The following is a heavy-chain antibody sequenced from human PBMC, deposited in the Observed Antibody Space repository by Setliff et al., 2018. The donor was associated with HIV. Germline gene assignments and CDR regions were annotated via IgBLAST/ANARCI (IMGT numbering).Heavy chain of an antibody. CDR1: GTSLNTYY. V-gene: IGHV4-34*01. CDR3: ARDYYDDTYYSPGIYYLYYMDV. CDR2: IDHSGST. Sequence: SETLSLTCAVYGTSLNTYYWTWIRYTPGRGLQWIGQIDHSGSTNYNPSLKSRVTLSVDASKNQFSLKVKSVTAADTAVYYCARDYYDDTYYSPGIYYLYYMDVWGKGTTVTAP. D-gene: IGHD3-10*01. J-gene: IGHJ6*03.